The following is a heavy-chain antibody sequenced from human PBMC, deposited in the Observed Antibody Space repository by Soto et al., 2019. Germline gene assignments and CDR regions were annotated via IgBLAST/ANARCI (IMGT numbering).Heavy chain of an antibody. J-gene: IGHJ6*03. V-gene: IGHV3-23*01. CDR2: ISGSGGST. CDR1: GFTFSSYA. CDR3: ARSLGGHYYYYMDV. Sequence: GGSLRLSCAASGFTFSSYAMSWVRQAPGKGLEWVSAISGSGGSTYYADSVKGRFTISRDNSKNTLYLQMNSLRAEDTAVYYCARSLGGHYYYYMDVWGIGTTVTVSS. D-gene: IGHD3-16*01.